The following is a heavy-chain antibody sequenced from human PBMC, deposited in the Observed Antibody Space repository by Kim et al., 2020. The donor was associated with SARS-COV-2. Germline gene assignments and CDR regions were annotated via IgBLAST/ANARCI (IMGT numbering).Heavy chain of an antibody. CDR1: GGSISNYY. Sequence: SETLSLTCTVSGGSISNYYLSWIRQPPGKGLEWIGYIYYSGSTTYNPSLKSRLTMSVDTSKNQISLKLNSVTAADTAVYYYVKGIAFDPWGQGTLVTVSS. V-gene: IGHV4-59*01. CDR3: VKGIAFDP. CDR2: IYYSGST. D-gene: IGHD6-13*01. J-gene: IGHJ5*02.